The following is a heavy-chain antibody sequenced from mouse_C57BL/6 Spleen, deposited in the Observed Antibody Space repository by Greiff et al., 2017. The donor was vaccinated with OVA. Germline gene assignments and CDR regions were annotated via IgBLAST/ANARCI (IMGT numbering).Heavy chain of an antibody. CDR3: ASPYYGYGSFAY. J-gene: IGHJ3*01. D-gene: IGHD2-9*01. Sequence: QVQLQQPGTELVKPGASVKLSCKASGYTFTSYWMHWVKQRPGQGLEWIGYINPSNGGTNYNEKFKSKATLTVDKSSSTAHIQLSSPASEDSAVYDCASPYYGYGSFAYWGQGTLVTVSA. V-gene: IGHV1-53*01. CDR2: INPSNGGT. CDR1: GYTFTSYW.